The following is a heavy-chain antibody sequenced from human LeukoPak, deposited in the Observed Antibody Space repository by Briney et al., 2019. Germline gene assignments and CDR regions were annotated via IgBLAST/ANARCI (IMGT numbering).Heavy chain of an antibody. D-gene: IGHD5-18*01. J-gene: IGHJ5*02. CDR1: GYTFTGYY. CDR2: INPNSGGT. CDR3: ARGHSAAMVLNGFAP. Sequence: ASVKVSCKASGYTFTGYYMHWVRQAPGQGLEWMGRINPNSGGTNYAQKFQGRVTMTRDTSISTAYMELSRLRSDDTAVYYCARGHSAAMVLNGFAPGGQGTLVTVSS. V-gene: IGHV1-2*06.